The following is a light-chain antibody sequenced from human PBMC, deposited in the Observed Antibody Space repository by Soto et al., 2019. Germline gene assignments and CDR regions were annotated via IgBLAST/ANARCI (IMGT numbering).Light chain of an antibody. CDR2: DVS. CDR3: SSYTTSSTYV. J-gene: IGLJ1*01. CDR1: SSDVGSYNR. V-gene: IGLV2-18*02. Sequence: QSALTQPPSVSGSPGQSVAISCTGTSSDVGSYNRVSWYQQPPGTAPELMIFDVSNRPSGVPDRFSGSKSGNTASLTISGLQAEDEAYYYCSSYTTSSTYVFGTGTKVTVL.